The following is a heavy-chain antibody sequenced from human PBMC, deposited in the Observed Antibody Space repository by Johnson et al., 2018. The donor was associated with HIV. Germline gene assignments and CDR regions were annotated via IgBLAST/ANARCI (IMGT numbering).Heavy chain of an antibody. CDR2: ISYDGSNK. CDR1: GFIFSSYA. CDR3: ARGGGSDWYNAFDL. D-gene: IGHD6-19*01. J-gene: IGHJ3*01. Sequence: QVQLVESGGGLVKPGGSLRLSCAASGFIFSSYAMHWVRQAPGKGLEWVAVISYDGSNKYYADSVKGRFTISRDNSKNTLYLQMHSLRAEDTAVYYCARGGGSDWYNAFDLWGRGTMVTVSS. V-gene: IGHV3-30*04.